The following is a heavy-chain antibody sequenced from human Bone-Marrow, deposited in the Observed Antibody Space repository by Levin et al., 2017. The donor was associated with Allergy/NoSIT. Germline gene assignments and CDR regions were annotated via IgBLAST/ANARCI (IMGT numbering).Heavy chain of an antibody. J-gene: IGHJ4*02. Sequence: PGASVKVSCKASGYTFSDYYMHWVRQAPGQGLEWMGWINPNNGSTNPAQKFQGRVTMTRDTSIHTFYMDLTGLRSDDTAVYFCARDWAYGDYALDNWGQGTLVTVSS. D-gene: IGHD4-17*01. V-gene: IGHV1-2*02. CDR3: ARDWAYGDYALDN. CDR2: INPNNGST. CDR1: GYTFSDYY.